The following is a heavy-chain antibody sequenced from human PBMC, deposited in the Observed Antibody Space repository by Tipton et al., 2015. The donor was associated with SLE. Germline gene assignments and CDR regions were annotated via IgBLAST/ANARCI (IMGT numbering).Heavy chain of an antibody. Sequence: GLVKPSQTLSLTCAISGDSVSSNSAAWNSIRQSPSRGLEWLGRTYYMSKWYNDYAVSVKSRIIINPDTSKNQFSLQLNSVTPEDTAVYYCARVWGTGSRGVDYWGQGTLVTVSS. CDR2: TYYMSKWYN. CDR1: GDSVSSNSAA. V-gene: IGHV6-1*01. D-gene: IGHD2-2*01. J-gene: IGHJ4*02. CDR3: ARVWGTGSRGVDY.